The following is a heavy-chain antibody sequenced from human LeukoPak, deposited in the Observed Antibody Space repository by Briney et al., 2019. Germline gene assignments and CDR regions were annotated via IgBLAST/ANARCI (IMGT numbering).Heavy chain of an antibody. CDR2: IIPIFGTA. D-gene: IGHD4-23*01. Sequence: ASVKVSCKASGGTFSSYAISWVRQAPGQGLEWMGGIIPIFGTANYAQKFQGRVTITADESTSTAYMELSSLRSEDTAVYYCARDRGRRWEGTDWGQGTLVTVSS. J-gene: IGHJ4*02. CDR3: ARDRGRRWEGTD. CDR1: GGTFSSYA. V-gene: IGHV1-69*13.